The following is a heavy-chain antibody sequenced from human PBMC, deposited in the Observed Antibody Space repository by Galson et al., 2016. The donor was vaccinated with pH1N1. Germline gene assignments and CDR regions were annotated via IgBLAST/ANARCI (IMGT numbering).Heavy chain of an antibody. Sequence: SVKVSCKASGGIFNSHTISWVRQAPGQGLEWMGRISTLFGTANYAQNFMGRVTIFADASTGTAYMELPNLTSQDTAVYFCAREGANYYGSDGMDVWGQGTTVTVSS. CDR1: GGIFNSHT. CDR3: AREGANYYGSDGMDV. V-gene: IGHV1-69*13. CDR2: ISTLFGTA. J-gene: IGHJ6*02. D-gene: IGHD3-10*01.